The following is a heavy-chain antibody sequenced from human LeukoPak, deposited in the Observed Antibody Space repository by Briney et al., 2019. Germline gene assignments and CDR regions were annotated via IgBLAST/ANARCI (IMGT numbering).Heavy chain of an antibody. V-gene: IGHV4-59*01. D-gene: IGHD1-1*01. Sequence: SETLSLTCTVSGGSIRSYYGSCIRQPPGKGLEWIGYIYYSGRTNYNPSLKSRVSISVDTPKNQFSLKLSSVTAADPAEYYCAMANDDRYFDYWGQGTLVTVSS. J-gene: IGHJ4*02. CDR3: AMANDDRYFDY. CDR1: GGSIRSYY. CDR2: IYYSGRT.